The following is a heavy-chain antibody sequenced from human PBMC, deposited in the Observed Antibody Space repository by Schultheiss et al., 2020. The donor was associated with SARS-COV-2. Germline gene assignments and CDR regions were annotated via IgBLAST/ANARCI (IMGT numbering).Heavy chain of an antibody. J-gene: IGHJ4*02. CDR1: GFTFDDYA. V-gene: IGHV3-43D*04. Sequence: GGSLRLSCAASGFTFDDYAMHWVRQAPGKGLEWVSLITWDGGRTNYADSVKGRFTISRDNAKNSLYLQMNSLRAEDTAVYYCAKAPLSATTHDYWGQGTLVTVSS. D-gene: IGHD1-7*01. CDR3: AKAPLSATTHDY. CDR2: ITWDGGRT.